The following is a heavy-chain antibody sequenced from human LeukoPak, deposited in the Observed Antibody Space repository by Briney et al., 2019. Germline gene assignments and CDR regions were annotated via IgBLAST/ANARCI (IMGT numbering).Heavy chain of an antibody. J-gene: IGHJ5*02. CDR3: ARLPTESPVGWFDP. D-gene: IGHD1-1*01. Sequence: ASVKVSCKASGYTFTSYGISWVRQAPGQGLEWMGWISAYNGNTNYAQKLQGRVTMTTDTPTSTAYMELRSLRSDDTAVYYCARLPTESPVGWFDPWGQGTLVTVSS. V-gene: IGHV1-18*01. CDR2: ISAYNGNT. CDR1: GYTFTSYG.